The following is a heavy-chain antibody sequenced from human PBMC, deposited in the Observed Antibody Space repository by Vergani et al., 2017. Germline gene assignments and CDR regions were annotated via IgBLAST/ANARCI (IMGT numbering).Heavy chain of an antibody. J-gene: IGHJ6*02. CDR3: AREFSSSSGYYYYYYGMDV. CDR1: GYTFTSYD. CDR2: MNPNSGNT. V-gene: IGHV1-8*01. D-gene: IGHD6-6*01. Sequence: QVQLVQSGAEVKKPGASVKVSCKASGYTFTSYDINWVRQATGQGLEWMGWMNPNSGNTGYSQKFQGRVTITRDTSASTAYMELSSLRSEDTAVYYCAREFSSSSGYYYYYYGMDVWGQGTTVTVSS.